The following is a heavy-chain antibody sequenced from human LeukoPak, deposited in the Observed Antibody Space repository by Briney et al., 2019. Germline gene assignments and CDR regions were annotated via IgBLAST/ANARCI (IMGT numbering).Heavy chain of an antibody. CDR3: ARDWLAVYGMDV. J-gene: IGHJ6*02. Sequence: PSQTLSLTCTVSGGSISSGAYYWSWIRQHPGKGLEWIGYIYYSGSTYYNPSLKSRVTISVDTSKNQFSLKLSSVTAADMAVYYCARDWLAVYGMDVWGQGTTVTVSS. V-gene: IGHV4-31*03. CDR2: IYYSGST. D-gene: IGHD6-19*01. CDR1: GGSISSGAYY.